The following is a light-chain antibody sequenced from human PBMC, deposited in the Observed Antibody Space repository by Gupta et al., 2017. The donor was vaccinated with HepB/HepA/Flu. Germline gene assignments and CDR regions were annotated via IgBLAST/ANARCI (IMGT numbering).Light chain of an antibody. CDR3: QQYNIWPHT. J-gene: IGKJ2*01. CDR2: GAS. Sequence: EIVMTQSPATLPASPGERATLSCRASQSVSSGVAWSQHKPGQAPRVLIYGASTRAAGMPARFSGSGSGTEFTLTISSLQSEDFAIYYCQQYNIWPHTFGQGTKLEIK. V-gene: IGKV3-15*01. CDR1: QSVSSG.